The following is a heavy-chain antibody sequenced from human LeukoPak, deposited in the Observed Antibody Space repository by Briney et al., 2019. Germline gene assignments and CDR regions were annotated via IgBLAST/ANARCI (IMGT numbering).Heavy chain of an antibody. CDR1: GFTFSSYG. CDR2: ISYDGSNK. J-gene: IGHJ4*02. CDR3: AKDTPPLLKDIVVVPAAYDEDI. Sequence: GGSLRLSCAASGFTFSSYGMHWVRQAPGKGLEWVAVISYDGSNKYYADSVKGRFTISRDNSKNTLYLQMNSLRAEDTAVYYCAKDTPPLLKDIVVVPAAYDEDIWGQGTLVTVSS. D-gene: IGHD2-2*01. V-gene: IGHV3-30*18.